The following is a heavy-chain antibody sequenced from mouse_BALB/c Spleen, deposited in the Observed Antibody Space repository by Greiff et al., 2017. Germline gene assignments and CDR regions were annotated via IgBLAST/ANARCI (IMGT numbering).Heavy chain of an antibody. CDR1: GYTFTDYN. CDR3: ARPYGSSYGAMDY. D-gene: IGHD1-1*01. J-gene: IGHJ4*01. Sequence: VQLKQSGPELVKPGASVKISCKASGYTFTDYNMHWVKQSHGKSLEWIGYIYPYNGGTGYNQKFKSKATLTVDNSSSTAYMELRSLTSEDSAVYYCARPYGSSYGAMDYWGQGTSVTVSS. V-gene: IGHV1S29*02. CDR2: IYPYNGGT.